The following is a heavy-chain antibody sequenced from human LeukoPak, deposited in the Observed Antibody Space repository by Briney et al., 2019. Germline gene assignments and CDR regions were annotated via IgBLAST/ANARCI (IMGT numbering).Heavy chain of an antibody. V-gene: IGHV1-46*01. J-gene: IGHJ4*02. D-gene: IGHD5-18*01. Sequence: GASVKVSCKASGYTFISYGISWVRQAPGQGLEWMGIINPSGGSTSYAQKFQGRVTMTRDTSTSTVYMELSSLRSEDTAVYYCARADTAMVLPADWGQGTLVTVSS. CDR1: GYTFISYG. CDR2: INPSGGST. CDR3: ARADTAMVLPAD.